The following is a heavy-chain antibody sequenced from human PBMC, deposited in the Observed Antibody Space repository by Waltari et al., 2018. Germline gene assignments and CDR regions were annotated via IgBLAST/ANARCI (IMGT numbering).Heavy chain of an antibody. Sequence: CAVSGYPISSGYYWGWIRQPPGKGLEWIGSIYHSGTTYYSPSLKSRVTISVDTSKNQFSLKVTSLTAADTAIYYCARGSFDSDSYFDVWGRGTLVTVSS. D-gene: IGHD1-26*01. CDR1: GYPISSGYY. CDR2: IYHSGTT. CDR3: ARGSFDSDSYFDV. V-gene: IGHV4-38-2*01. J-gene: IGHJ2*01.